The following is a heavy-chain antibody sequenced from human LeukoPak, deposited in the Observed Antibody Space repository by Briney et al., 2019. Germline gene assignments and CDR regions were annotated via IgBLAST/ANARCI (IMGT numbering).Heavy chain of an antibody. V-gene: IGHV3-21*01. CDR2: ISSSSYI. CDR1: GFTFSSYS. CDR3: ARDRVVVPAAIGDGMDV. Sequence: PGGSLRLSCAASGFTFSSYSMNWVRQAPGKGLEWVSSISSSSYIYYADSVKGRFTISRDNAKNSLYLQMNSLRAEDAAVYYCARDRVVVPAAIGDGMDVWGQGTTVTVSS. D-gene: IGHD2-2*01. J-gene: IGHJ6*02.